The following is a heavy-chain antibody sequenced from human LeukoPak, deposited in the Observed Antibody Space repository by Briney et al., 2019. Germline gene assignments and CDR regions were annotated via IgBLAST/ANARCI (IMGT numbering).Heavy chain of an antibody. J-gene: IGHJ4*02. CDR2: INPSGGST. V-gene: IGHV1-46*01. CDR1: GYTFTSYY. CDR3: ARDEKYYYDSSGYYS. Sequence: ASVKVSCKASGYTFTSYYMHWVRQAPGQGLEWMGIINPSGGSTSYAQKFQGRVTMTTDTSTSTAYMELRSLRSDDTAVYYCARDEKYYYDSSGYYSWGQGTLVTVSS. D-gene: IGHD3-22*01.